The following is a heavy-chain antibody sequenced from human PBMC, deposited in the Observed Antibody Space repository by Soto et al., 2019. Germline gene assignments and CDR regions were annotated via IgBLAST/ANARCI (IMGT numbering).Heavy chain of an antibody. D-gene: IGHD3-16*01. Sequence: GASVKVSCKVSGYTLTELSMHWVRQAPGKGLEWMGGFDPEDGETIYAQKFQGRLTMTEDTSTDTAYMELNSLRSEDTAVYYCATGWFGALGLLAADYWGQGTLVTVSS. CDR3: ATGWFGALGLLAADY. CDR2: FDPEDGET. V-gene: IGHV1-24*01. J-gene: IGHJ4*02. CDR1: GYTLTELS.